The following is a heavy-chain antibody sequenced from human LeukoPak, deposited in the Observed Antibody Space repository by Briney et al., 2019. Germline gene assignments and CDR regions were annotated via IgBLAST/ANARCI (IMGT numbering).Heavy chain of an antibody. D-gene: IGHD3-22*01. CDR2: IYPGDSDT. J-gene: IGHJ3*02. CDR3: ARRYYYDSSGYPYDAFDI. V-gene: IGHV5-51*03. CDR1: GYSFTSYW. Sequence: GESLKISCKGSGYSFTSYWIGWVRQMPGKGLEGMGIIYPGDSDTIYSPSFQGQVTISADKSISPAYLQWSSLKASDPAMYYCARRYYYDSSGYPYDAFDIWGQGTMVTVSS.